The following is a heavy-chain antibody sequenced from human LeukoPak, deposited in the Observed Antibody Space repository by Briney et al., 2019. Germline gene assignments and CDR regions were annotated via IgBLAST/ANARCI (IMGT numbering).Heavy chain of an antibody. CDR1: GFTFSSYA. V-gene: IGHV3-23*01. CDR3: AKGRLVLWFGELTPFNY. Sequence: PGGSLRLSCAASGFTFSSYAMSWVRLAPGKGLEWVSAISGSGGSTYYADSVKGRFTIFRDNSKNTLYLQMNSLRAEDTAVYYCAKGRLVLWFGELTPFNYWGQGTLVTVSS. D-gene: IGHD3-10*01. J-gene: IGHJ4*02. CDR2: ISGSGGST.